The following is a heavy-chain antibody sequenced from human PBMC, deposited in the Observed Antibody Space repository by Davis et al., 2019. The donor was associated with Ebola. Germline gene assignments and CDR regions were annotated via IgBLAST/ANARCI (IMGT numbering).Heavy chain of an antibody. J-gene: IGHJ4*02. CDR2: IYAGDSDT. CDR3: ARQESLYGSSDY. Sequence: GESLKISCQGSGYSFSTYWIAWVRQPPAKGLEWMGIIYAGDSDTRYSPSFEGQVTISVDRSISTAYLQWSSLKASDIAMYYCARQESLYGSSDYWGQGTLVTVSS. D-gene: IGHD2/OR15-2a*01. V-gene: IGHV5-51*01. CDR1: GYSFSTYW.